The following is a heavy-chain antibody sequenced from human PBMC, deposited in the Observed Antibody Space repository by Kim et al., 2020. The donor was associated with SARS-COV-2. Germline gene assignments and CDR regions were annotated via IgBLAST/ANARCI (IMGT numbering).Heavy chain of an antibody. J-gene: IGHJ4*02. D-gene: IGHD5-12*01. Sequence: GGSLRLSCAASGFTFSSYSMNWVRLAPGKGLEWVSSISSSSSYIYYADSVKGRFTISRDNAKNSLYLQMNSLRAEDTAVYYCARDWDSGYELDYWGQGTLVTVSS. V-gene: IGHV3-21*01. CDR3: ARDWDSGYELDY. CDR2: ISSSSSYI. CDR1: GFTFSSYS.